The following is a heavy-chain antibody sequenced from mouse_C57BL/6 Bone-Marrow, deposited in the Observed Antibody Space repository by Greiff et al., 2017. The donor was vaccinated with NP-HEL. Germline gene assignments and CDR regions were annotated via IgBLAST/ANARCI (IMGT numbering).Heavy chain of an antibody. CDR2: IHPSDSDT. CDR1: GYTFTSYW. Sequence: QVQLQQPGAELVKPGASVKVSCKASGYTFTSYWMHWVKQRPGQGLEWIGRIHPSDSDTNYNQKFKGKATLTVDKSSSTAYMQLSSLTSEDSAVYYCAMGLGYWYFDVWGTGTTVTVSS. V-gene: IGHV1-74*01. D-gene: IGHD3-1*01. CDR3: AMGLGYWYFDV. J-gene: IGHJ1*03.